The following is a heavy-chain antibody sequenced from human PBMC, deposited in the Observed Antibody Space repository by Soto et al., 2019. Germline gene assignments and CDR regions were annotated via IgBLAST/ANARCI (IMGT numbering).Heavy chain of an antibody. Sequence: PGGSLRLSCSASGFTFSSYAMHWVRQAPGKGLEYVSGIRGNGDPPFYADSVKGRFTISRDNSKNTLYLQMSSLSADDTAVYYCVKSPGGNNFDFFDWGQGALVTVSS. J-gene: IGHJ4*02. CDR2: IRGNGDPP. CDR1: GFTFSSYA. D-gene: IGHD2-8*02. CDR3: VKSPGGNNFDFFD. V-gene: IGHV3-64D*06.